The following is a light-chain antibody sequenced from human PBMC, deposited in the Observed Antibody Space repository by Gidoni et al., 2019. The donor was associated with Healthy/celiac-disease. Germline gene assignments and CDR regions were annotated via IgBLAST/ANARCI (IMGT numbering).Light chain of an antibody. Sequence: DIVMTPSPDSLAVSLGERATINCKSSQSVLYSSNNKNYLAWYQQKPGQPPKLLIYWASTRESGVPDRFSGSGSDTDFTLTISSLQAEDVAVYYCQQYYSTPAFGPGTKVDIK. J-gene: IGKJ3*01. CDR3: QQYYSTPA. CDR2: WAS. CDR1: QSVLYSSNNKNY. V-gene: IGKV4-1*01.